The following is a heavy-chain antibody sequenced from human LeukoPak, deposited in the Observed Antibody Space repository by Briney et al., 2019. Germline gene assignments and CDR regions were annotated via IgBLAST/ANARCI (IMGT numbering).Heavy chain of an antibody. Sequence: ASVKVSCKVSGYTLTELSMHWVRQAPGKGLEWMRGFDPEDGETIYAQKFQGRVTMTEDTSTDTAYMELSSLRSEDTAVYYCATALWGATIPIYWGQGTLVTVSS. D-gene: IGHD5-12*01. CDR2: FDPEDGET. CDR1: GYTLTELS. V-gene: IGHV1-24*01. CDR3: ATALWGATIPIY. J-gene: IGHJ4*02.